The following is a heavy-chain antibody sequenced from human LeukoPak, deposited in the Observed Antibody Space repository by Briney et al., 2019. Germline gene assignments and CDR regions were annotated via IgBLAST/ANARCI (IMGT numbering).Heavy chain of an antibody. D-gene: IGHD6-13*01. CDR2: IYYSGST. J-gene: IGHJ6*04. CDR1: GGSISSYY. V-gene: IGHV4-59*01. CDR3: ARSLYSSSWYGYYGMDV. Sequence: SETLSLTCTVSGGSISSYYWSWIRQPPGKGLEWIGYIYYSGSTNYNPSLKGRVTISVDTSKNQFSLKLSFVTAADTAVYYCARSLYSSSWYGYYGMDVWGKGTTVTVSS.